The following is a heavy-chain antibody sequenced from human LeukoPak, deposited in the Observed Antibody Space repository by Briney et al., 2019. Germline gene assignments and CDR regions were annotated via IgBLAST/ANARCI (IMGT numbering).Heavy chain of an antibody. CDR3: ARALPHRRLMDTTMEQHWFDP. V-gene: IGHV1-2*02. J-gene: IGHJ5*02. CDR2: VNPNSGDT. D-gene: IGHD5-18*01. Sequence: ASVKVSCKASGYTFTGYYLHWVRQAPGQGLEWMGCVNPNSGDTNYAQKFQGRVTMTRDMSTSTVYMELSSLRSEDTAMYYCARALPHRRLMDTTMEQHWFDPWGQGTLVTVSS. CDR1: GYTFTGYY.